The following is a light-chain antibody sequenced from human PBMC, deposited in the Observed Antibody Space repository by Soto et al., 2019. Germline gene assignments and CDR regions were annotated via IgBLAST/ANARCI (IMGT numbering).Light chain of an antibody. CDR1: QSINTY. Sequence: DIKMNQSPSSLSASEGDRVTITCQTSQSINTYLNWYQQKPGKAPKFLIYGASSLQSGVPLRFSGSGSGTDFTLTISSLEPEDFATYYCQESYSTLWGTCGQGTKVDIK. V-gene: IGKV1-39*01. CDR3: QESYSTLWGT. J-gene: IGKJ1*01. CDR2: GAS.